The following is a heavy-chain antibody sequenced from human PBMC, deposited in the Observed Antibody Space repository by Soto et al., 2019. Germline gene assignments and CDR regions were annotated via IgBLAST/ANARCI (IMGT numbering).Heavy chain of an antibody. V-gene: IGHV4-31*03. J-gene: IGHJ5*02. Sequence: PSETLSLTCTVSGGSISSGGYYWSWIRQHPGKGLEWIGYIYYSGSTYYNPSLKSRVTISVDTSKNQFSLKLSSVTAADTAVYYCARDRFENYYGSGSFGWFDPWGRGTLVTVSS. CDR3: ARDRFENYYGSGSFGWFDP. CDR2: IYYSGST. CDR1: GGSISSGGYY. D-gene: IGHD3-10*01.